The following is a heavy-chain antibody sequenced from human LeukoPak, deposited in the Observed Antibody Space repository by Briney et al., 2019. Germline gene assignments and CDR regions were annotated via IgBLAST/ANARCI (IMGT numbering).Heavy chain of an antibody. J-gene: IGHJ4*02. CDR3: PKVGEQWLVPQPDY. CDR2: ISGSGGST. CDR1: GVTLRRYG. D-gene: IGHD6-19*01. V-gene: IGHV3-23*01. Sequence: GGALRLSCAGSGVTLRRYGMSSGPEALEGGVEWASAISGSGGSTYYADSVKGRFTISRDNSTNTLYLQMNSLRAEDTAVYYCPKVGEQWLVPQPDYWGQGTLVTVSS.